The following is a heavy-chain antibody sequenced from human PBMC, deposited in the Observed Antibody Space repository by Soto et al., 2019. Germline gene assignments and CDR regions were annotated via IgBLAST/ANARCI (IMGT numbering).Heavy chain of an antibody. V-gene: IGHV1-69*02. Sequence: QVQLVQSGAEVKKPGSSVKVSCKASGGTFSSYTISWVRQAPGQGLEWMGRIIPILGIANYAQKFQGRVTITADKPTSTAYMELSSLRSEDTAVYYCARADVLRYFGGGMDVWGQGTTVTVSS. D-gene: IGHD3-9*01. CDR3: ARADVLRYFGGGMDV. J-gene: IGHJ6*02. CDR2: IIPILGIA. CDR1: GGTFSSYT.